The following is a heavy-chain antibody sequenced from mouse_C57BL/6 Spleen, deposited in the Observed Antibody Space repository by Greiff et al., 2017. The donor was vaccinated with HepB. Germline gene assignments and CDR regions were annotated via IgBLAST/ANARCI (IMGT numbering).Heavy chain of an antibody. CDR3: ARFPYYDFDY. V-gene: IGHV1-82*01. D-gene: IGHD2-4*01. Sequence: QVQLQQSGPELVKPGASVKISCKASGYAFSSSWMNWVKQRPGKGLEWIGRIYPGDGDTNYNGKFKGKATLTADKSSSTAYMQLSSLTSEDSAVYFCARFPYYDFDYWGQGTTLTVSS. J-gene: IGHJ2*01. CDR1: GYAFSSSW. CDR2: IYPGDGDT.